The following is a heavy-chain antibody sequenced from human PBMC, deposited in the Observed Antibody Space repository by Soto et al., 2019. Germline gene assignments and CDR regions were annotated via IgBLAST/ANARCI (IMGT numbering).Heavy chain of an antibody. CDR3: ARSSRLGYSGYDWERPFDY. CDR2: ISSSSSYI. D-gene: IGHD5-12*01. CDR1: GFTFSSYS. V-gene: IGHV3-21*01. Sequence: EVQLVESGGGLVKPGGSLRLSCAASGFTFSSYSMNWVRQAPGKGLEWVSSISSSSSYIYYADSVKGRFTISRDNAKNSLYLQMNSLRAENTAVYYCARSSRLGYSGYDWERPFDYWGQGTLVTVSS. J-gene: IGHJ4*02.